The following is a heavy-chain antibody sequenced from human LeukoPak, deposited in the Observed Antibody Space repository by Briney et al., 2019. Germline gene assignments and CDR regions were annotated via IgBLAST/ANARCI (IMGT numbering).Heavy chain of an antibody. D-gene: IGHD4/OR15-4a*01. J-gene: IGHJ4*02. V-gene: IGHV4-61*01. CDR2: IQYSGSN. Sequence: SDTLSFTCTSADGSVSSCNHYWSWFRQPPGKGLEYIGNIQYSGSNNYNPSLESRVTISVDTPRNQFSLRLSSVTAADAAVYHCARGRGWGYGVEYWGQGTLVTVSS. CDR1: DGSVSSCNHY. CDR3: ARGRGWGYGVEY.